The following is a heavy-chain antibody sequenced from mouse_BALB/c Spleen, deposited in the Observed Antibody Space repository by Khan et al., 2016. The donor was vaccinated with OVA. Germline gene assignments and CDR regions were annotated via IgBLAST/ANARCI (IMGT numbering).Heavy chain of an antibody. V-gene: IGHV1S41*01. J-gene: IGHJ4*01. CDR1: GYTFTSYW. D-gene: IGHD1-1*01. CDR3: ARSNYYGSGLYAMDY. CDR2: IGSGSGST. Sequence: DLVKPGASVKLSCKASGYTFTSYWINWIKQRPGQGLEWIGRIGSGSGSTSFNKIFKGKAILTVDTSSSTAYIQLTSLSSEDSAVYFNARSNYYGSGLYAMDYWGQGTSVTVSS.